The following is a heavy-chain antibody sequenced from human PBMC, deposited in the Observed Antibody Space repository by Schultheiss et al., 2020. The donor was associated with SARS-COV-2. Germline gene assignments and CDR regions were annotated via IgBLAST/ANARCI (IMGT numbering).Heavy chain of an antibody. CDR1: GFTFGDYA. CDR2: IRSKAYGGTT. D-gene: IGHD2-15*01. J-gene: IGHJ6*02. CDR3: TGYCSGGSCEVFYYYAMDV. Sequence: GGSLRLSCTASGFTFGDYAVNWFRQAPGKGLEWVGFIRSKAYGGTTDYAASVQGRFTISRDDFKSIAYLQMDSLKTEDTAVYYCTGYCSGGSCEVFYYYAMDVWGQGTTVTVSS. V-gene: IGHV3-49*03.